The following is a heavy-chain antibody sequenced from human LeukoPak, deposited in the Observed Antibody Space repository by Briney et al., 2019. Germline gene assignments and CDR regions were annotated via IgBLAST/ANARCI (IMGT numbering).Heavy chain of an antibody. V-gene: IGHV4-59*01. CDR2: IYYSGST. J-gene: IGHJ6*03. CDR1: GGSISSYY. CDR3: ARVHHYYYYMDV. Sequence: RPSETLSLTCTVSGGSISSYYWSWIRQPPGKGLEWIGYIYYSGSTNYNPSLKSRVTISVDTSKNQFSLKLSSVTAADTAVYYCARVHHYYYYMDVWGKGTTVTISS.